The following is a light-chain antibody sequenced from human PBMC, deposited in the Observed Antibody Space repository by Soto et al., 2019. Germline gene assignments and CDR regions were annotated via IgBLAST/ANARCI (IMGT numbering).Light chain of an antibody. CDR3: QQYNSFSPWA. V-gene: IGKV1-5*03. CDR2: KAS. J-gene: IGKJ1*01. Sequence: DIQLTQSPSALSASVGDRVNITCRASRTFSSWLAWYQLKPGKAPKLLIYKASSLKSGVPSRFSGSASGTEFTLTISSLQPDDFATYYCQQYNSFSPWAFGQGTKVEVK. CDR1: RTFSSW.